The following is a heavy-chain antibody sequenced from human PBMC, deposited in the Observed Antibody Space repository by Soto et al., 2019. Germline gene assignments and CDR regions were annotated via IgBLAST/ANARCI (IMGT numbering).Heavy chain of an antibody. CDR2: IGTAGDP. CDR1: GFTFSSYD. J-gene: IGHJ6*02. V-gene: IGHV3-13*05. Sequence: EVQLVESGGGLVQPGGSLRLSCAASGFTFSSYDMHWVRQATGKGLEWVSAIGTAGDPYYPGSVKGRFTISRDNSKNTLYLQMNSLRAEDTAVYYCARDARLYYGMDVWGQGTTVTVSS. CDR3: ARDARLYYGMDV.